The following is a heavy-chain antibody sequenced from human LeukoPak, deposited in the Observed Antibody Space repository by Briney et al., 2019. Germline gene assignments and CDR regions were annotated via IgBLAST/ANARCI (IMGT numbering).Heavy chain of an antibody. CDR3: ARVKHYYDFRSQDFYYMDV. D-gene: IGHD3-3*01. Sequence: GASVKVSCKASGYTFTSYGISWVRQAPGQGLEWMGWISAYNGNTNYAQKLQGRVTMTTDTSTSTAYMELRSLRSDDTAVYYCARVKHYYDFRSQDFYYMDVWGKGTTVTVSS. V-gene: IGHV1-18*01. CDR1: GYTFTSYG. J-gene: IGHJ6*03. CDR2: ISAYNGNT.